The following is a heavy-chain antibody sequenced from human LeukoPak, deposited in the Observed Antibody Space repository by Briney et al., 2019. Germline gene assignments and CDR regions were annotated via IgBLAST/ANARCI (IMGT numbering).Heavy chain of an antibody. CDR2: ISSSGSTI. CDR1: GFTFSSYE. Sequence: PGGSLRLSCAASGFTFSSYEMNWVRQDPGKGLEWVSYISSSGSTIYYADSVKGRFTISRDNAKNSLYLQMNSLRAEDTAVYYCARDNYGGNSGLGYWGQGTPVTVAS. J-gene: IGHJ4*02. V-gene: IGHV3-48*03. D-gene: IGHD4-23*01. CDR3: ARDNYGGNSGLGY.